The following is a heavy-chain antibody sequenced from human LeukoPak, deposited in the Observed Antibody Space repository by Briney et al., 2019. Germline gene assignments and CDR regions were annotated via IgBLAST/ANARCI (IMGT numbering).Heavy chain of an antibody. Sequence: GGSLRLSCVASGFTFSSYDMHWVRQATGKGLEWVSAIGTAGDTYYPGSVKGRFTISRENAKNSLYLQMNSLRAGDTAVYYCARGGRSGTYDYWGQGTLVTVSS. CDR2: IGTAGDT. D-gene: IGHD1-26*01. J-gene: IGHJ4*02. CDR1: GFTFSSYD. V-gene: IGHV3-13*01. CDR3: ARGGRSGTYDY.